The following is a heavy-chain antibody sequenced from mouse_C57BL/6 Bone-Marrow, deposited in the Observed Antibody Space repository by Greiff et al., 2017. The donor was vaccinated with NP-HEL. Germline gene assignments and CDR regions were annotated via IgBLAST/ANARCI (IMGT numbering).Heavy chain of an antibody. CDR1: GYTFTNYW. CDR3: ARGSSYYYFDY. J-gene: IGHJ2*01. CDR2: IYPGGGYT. V-gene: IGHV1-63*01. Sequence: QVQLKESGAELVRPGTSVKMSCKASGYTFTNYWIGWAKQRPGHGLEWIGDIYPGGGYTNYNEKFKGKATLTADKSSSTACMQFSSLTSEDSAIYYCARGSSYYYFDYWGQGTTLTVSS. D-gene: IGHD1-1*01.